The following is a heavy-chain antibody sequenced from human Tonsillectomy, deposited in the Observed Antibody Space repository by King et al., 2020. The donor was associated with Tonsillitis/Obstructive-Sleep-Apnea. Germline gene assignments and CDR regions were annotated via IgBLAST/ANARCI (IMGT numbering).Heavy chain of an antibody. V-gene: IGHV4-59*08. J-gene: IGHJ4*02. CDR3: ARRXRXSSGYYFDY. Sequence: VQLQESGPGLVKPSETLSLTCTVSGGSISSYYWSWIRQPPGKGLEWIGYIYYSGSTNYNPSLKSRVTISVDTSKNQFSLKLSSVTAAATAVYYCARRXRXSSGYYFDYWGQXTXVTVSS. CDR2: IYYSGST. CDR1: GGSISSYY. D-gene: IGHD3-22*01.